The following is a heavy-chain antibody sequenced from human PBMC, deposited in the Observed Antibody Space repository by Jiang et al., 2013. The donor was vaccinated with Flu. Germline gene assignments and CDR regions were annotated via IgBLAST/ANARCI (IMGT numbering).Heavy chain of an antibody. CDR2: ISSSSSYI. CDR3: AKLQGEWELLGLFDY. Sequence: SYSMNWVRQAPGKGLEWVSSISSSSSYIYYADSVKGRFTISRDNAKNSLYLQMNSLRAEDTAVYYCAKLQGEWELLGLFDYWGQGTLVTVSS. CDR1: SYS. J-gene: IGHJ4*02. D-gene: IGHD1-26*01. V-gene: IGHV3-21*01.